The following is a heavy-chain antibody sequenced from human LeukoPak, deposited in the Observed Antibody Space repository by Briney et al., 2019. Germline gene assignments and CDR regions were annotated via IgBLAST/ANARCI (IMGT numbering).Heavy chain of an antibody. V-gene: IGHV1-18*04. CDR1: GYTVTSYG. CDR2: ISAYNGNT. J-gene: IGHJ4*02. Sequence: GASVKVSCKASGYTVTSYGISWVRQAPGQGLEWMGWISAYNGNTNYAQKLQGRVTMTTDTSTSTAYMELRSLRSDDTAVYYCARVLEGLLTGYRNFDYWGQGTLVTVSS. CDR3: ARVLEGLLTGYRNFDY. D-gene: IGHD3-9*01.